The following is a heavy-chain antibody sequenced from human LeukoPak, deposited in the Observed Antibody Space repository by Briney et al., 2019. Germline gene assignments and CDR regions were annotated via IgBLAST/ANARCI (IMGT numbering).Heavy chain of an antibody. CDR1: GFTFSSYS. Sequence: PGGSLRLSCAASGFTFSSYSMNWVRQAPGKGREWVSYISGSSSSMYYADSVKGRFTMSRDNGKNSLYLIMNSLRVEDTALYYCARSLGYCGGDCSYDAFDIWGQGTMVTVSS. CDR3: ARSLGYCGGDCSYDAFDI. CDR2: ISGSSSSM. J-gene: IGHJ3*02. D-gene: IGHD2-21*02. V-gene: IGHV3-48*01.